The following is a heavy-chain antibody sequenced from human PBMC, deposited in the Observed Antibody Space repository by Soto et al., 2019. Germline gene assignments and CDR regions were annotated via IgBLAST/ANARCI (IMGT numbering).Heavy chain of an antibody. J-gene: IGHJ4*02. D-gene: IGHD2-2*01. CDR1: GYTFTSYS. CDR3: ARDGPPMDY. CDR2: ISAYNGNT. Sequence: QVQLVQSGAEVKKPGASVKVSCKASGYTFTSYSISWVRQARGQRLEWMGWISAYNGNTKYAQRLQGRLTMTTDTATSTAYMELTSLRSDDTGVYYCARDGPPMDYWCQGTLVTVSS. V-gene: IGHV1-18*01.